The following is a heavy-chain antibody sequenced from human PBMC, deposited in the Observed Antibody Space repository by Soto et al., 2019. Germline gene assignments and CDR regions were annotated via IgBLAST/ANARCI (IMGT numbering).Heavy chain of an antibody. CDR1: GYSISSGYY. CDR2: FYTTGRA. J-gene: IGHJ5*02. Sequence: PSETLSLTCAVSGYSISSGYYWNWIRQPAGKGLEWIGRFYTTGRASYNPSLKGRLTLSGDTSKNQFSLRLGSVTAADTAVYYCAREPIVEGPPGYNWFDPWGQGILVTVSS. D-gene: IGHD3-22*01. CDR3: AREPIVEGPPGYNWFDP. V-gene: IGHV4-4*07.